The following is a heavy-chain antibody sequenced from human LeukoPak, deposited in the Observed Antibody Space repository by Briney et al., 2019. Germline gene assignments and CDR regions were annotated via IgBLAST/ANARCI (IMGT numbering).Heavy chain of an antibody. V-gene: IGHV4-34*01. CDR2: INHSGST. Sequence: SETLSLTCAVYGGSFSGYYWSWIRQPPGKGLEWIGEINHSGSTNYNPSLKSRVTISVDTSKNQFSLKLSPVTAADTAVYYCARLNSIFDYWGQGTLVTVSS. D-gene: IGHD4-11*01. CDR1: GGSFSGYY. J-gene: IGHJ4*02. CDR3: ARLNSIFDY.